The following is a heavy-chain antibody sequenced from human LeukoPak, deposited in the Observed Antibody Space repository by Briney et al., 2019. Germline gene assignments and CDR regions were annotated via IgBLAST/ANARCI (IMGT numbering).Heavy chain of an antibody. CDR3: AREKLDYYDFWSGYYL. J-gene: IGHJ4*02. CDR2: ISSSSSTI. D-gene: IGHD3-3*01. Sequence: AGGSLRLSCAASGFTFSSYSMNWVRQAPGKGLEWVSYISSSSSTIYYADSVKGRFTISRDNAKNSLYLQMNSLRAEDTAVYYCAREKLDYYDFWSGYYLWGQGTLVTASS. V-gene: IGHV3-48*01. CDR1: GFTFSSYS.